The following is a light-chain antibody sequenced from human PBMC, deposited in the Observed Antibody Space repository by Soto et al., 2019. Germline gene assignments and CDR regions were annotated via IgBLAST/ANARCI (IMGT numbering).Light chain of an antibody. J-gene: IGKJ4*01. Sequence: DIQMTQSPSTLSASVGDRVTITCRASQTISSWLAWYQQEPGKAPQILIYDASKLEPGVPSRLSGGGSGTEFTLTISSLQPDDFATYYCQQYSTYPLTFGGGTKVDIK. CDR1: QTISSW. CDR3: QQYSTYPLT. CDR2: DAS. V-gene: IGKV1-5*01.